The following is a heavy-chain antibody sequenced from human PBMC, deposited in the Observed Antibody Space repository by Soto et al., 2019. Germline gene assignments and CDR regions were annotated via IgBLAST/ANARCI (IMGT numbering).Heavy chain of an antibody. CDR3: ARRSRYCSSTSCYNGFDY. V-gene: IGHV1-69*01. J-gene: IGHJ4*02. D-gene: IGHD2-2*01. CDR2: IIPIFGTA. Sequence: SVKGDCKASGGELSSHAISRVLHDPGQGLEWMGGIIPIFGTANYAQKFQGRVTITADESTSTAYMELSSLRSEDTAVYYCARRSRYCSSTSCYNGFDYWAQGTLVTVHS. CDR1: GGELSSHA.